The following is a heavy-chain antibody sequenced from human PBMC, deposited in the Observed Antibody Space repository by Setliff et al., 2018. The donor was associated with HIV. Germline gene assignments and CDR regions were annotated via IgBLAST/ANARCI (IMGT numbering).Heavy chain of an antibody. Sequence: GGSLRLSCAASGFTFDDYAMRWVRQAPGKGLERVSGISRNSGSIDYADSVKGRFTISRDNAKNSLYLQMNSLRAEDTAVYYCARDLHWAFDYWGQGTLVTVSS. CDR2: ISRNSGSI. J-gene: IGHJ4*02. V-gene: IGHV3-9*01. CDR1: GFTFDDYA. D-gene: IGHD7-27*01. CDR3: ARDLHWAFDY.